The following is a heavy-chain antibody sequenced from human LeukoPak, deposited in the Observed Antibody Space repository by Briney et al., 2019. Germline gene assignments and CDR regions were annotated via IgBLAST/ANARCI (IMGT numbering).Heavy chain of an antibody. Sequence: GGSLRISCKGSGYSFTSYWIAWVRQMPGRGLEWMGIIYPGDYDTRYRPSFQGQVTISADKSISTAYLQWSSLKASDTAMYYCARANYYDSSAYEDYWGQGTLVTVSS. D-gene: IGHD3-22*01. J-gene: IGHJ4*02. CDR3: ARANYYDSSAYEDY. V-gene: IGHV5-51*01. CDR1: GYSFTSYW. CDR2: IYPGDYDT.